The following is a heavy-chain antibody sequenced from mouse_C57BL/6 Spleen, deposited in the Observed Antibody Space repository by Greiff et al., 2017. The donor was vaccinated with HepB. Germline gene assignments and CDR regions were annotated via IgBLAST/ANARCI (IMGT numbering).Heavy chain of an antibody. V-gene: IGHV1-26*01. D-gene: IGHD1-1*01. J-gene: IGHJ1*03. CDR1: GYTFTDYY. Sequence: VQLQQSGAELVRPGTSVKVSCKASGYTFTDYYMNWVKQSHGKSLEWIGDINPNNGGTSYNQKFKGKATLTVDKSSSTAYMELRSLTSEDSAVYYCASAIYYYGSSYVDWYFDVWGTGTTVTVSS. CDR2: INPNNGGT. CDR3: ASAIYYYGSSYVDWYFDV.